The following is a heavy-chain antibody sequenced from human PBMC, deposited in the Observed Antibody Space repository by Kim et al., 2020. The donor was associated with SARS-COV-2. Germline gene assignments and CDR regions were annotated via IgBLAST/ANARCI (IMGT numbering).Heavy chain of an antibody. CDR3: ARRYCSSTTCYIDP. Sequence: GGSLRLSCAASGFTFSSYWMHWVRQAPGKGLVWVSRINSDGSSTNYADSVKGRFTISRDNAKNTLYLQMNSLRAEDTAVYYCARRYCSSTTCYIDPWGQGTLVTVSS. D-gene: IGHD2-2*01. J-gene: IGHJ5*02. V-gene: IGHV3-74*01. CDR2: INSDGSST. CDR1: GFTFSSYW.